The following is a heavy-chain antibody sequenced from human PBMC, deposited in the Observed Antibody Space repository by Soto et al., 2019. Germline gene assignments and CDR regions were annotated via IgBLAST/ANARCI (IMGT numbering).Heavy chain of an antibody. CDR2: IYYSGST. D-gene: IGHD6-6*01. V-gene: IGHV4-59*01. CDR3: ARVGGVAARTFDY. CDR1: GGSINDFY. Sequence: SETLSLTCTVSGGSINDFYWSCIRQPPGKGLEWIGYIYYSGSTDYNPSLKGRVTISVDTSKNQFSLKLRSVTAADTAVYYCARVGGVAARTFDYWGQGTLVTVSS. J-gene: IGHJ4*02.